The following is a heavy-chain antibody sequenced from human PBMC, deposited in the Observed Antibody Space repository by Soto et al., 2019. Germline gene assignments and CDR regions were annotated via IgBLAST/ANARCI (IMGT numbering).Heavy chain of an antibody. V-gene: IGHV3-53*01. CDR3: VRDKRTISGIFPGY. D-gene: IGHD1-1*01. CDR1: GFDVTTNC. CDR2: VCTGGAT. J-gene: IGHJ4*02. Sequence: SLRLSCVGSGFDVTTNCMRWVRQAPGKGLECVSIVCTGGATHYADSVKGRSTISRDSSKNTVHLQMNNVRAEDTAVYYCVRDKRTISGIFPGYWGQGTQVTVSS.